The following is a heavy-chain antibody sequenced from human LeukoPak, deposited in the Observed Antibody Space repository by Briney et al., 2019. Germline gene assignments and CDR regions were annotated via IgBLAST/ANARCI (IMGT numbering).Heavy chain of an antibody. D-gene: IGHD5-18*01. J-gene: IGHJ3*02. Sequence: GESLKISCKGSGYSFTSYWIGWVRQMPGKGLEWMGIIYPGDSDTRYSPSFQGQVTISADKSISTAYLLWSSLKASDTAMYYCARHSPSYGSGDAFGIWGQGTMVTVSS. V-gene: IGHV5-51*01. CDR3: ARHSPSYGSGDAFGI. CDR1: GYSFTSYW. CDR2: IYPGDSDT.